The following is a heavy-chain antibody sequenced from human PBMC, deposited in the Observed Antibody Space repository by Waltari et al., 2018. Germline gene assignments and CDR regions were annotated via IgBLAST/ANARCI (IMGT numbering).Heavy chain of an antibody. CDR3: ASGSYLGYGY. D-gene: IGHD1-26*01. CDR1: GGPISSYY. V-gene: IGHV4-59*01. CDR2: IYYSGST. Sequence: QVQLQESGPGLVTPSETLSLTCTVSGGPISSYYWSWIRQPPGKGLEWIGYIYYSGSTNYNPSLKSRVTISVDTSKNQFSLKLSSVTAADTAVYYCASGSYLGYGYWGQGTLVTVSS. J-gene: IGHJ4*02.